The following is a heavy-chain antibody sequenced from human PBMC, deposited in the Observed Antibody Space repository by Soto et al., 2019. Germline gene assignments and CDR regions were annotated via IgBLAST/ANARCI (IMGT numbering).Heavy chain of an antibody. J-gene: IGHJ4*02. CDR1: DDSITRGAYY. V-gene: IGHV4-39*02. CDR2: IQHRGST. D-gene: IGHD2-8*01. Sequence: SETLSLTCTVSDDSITRGAYYWGLIRQPPGKGLEWIGDIQHRGSTYYNPSLKSRVTMSIDTSKDHFSLRLSSVTAADTAVYYCARTYCTNGVCKKTVFDYWGQGTQVTVSS. CDR3: ARTYCTNGVCKKTVFDY.